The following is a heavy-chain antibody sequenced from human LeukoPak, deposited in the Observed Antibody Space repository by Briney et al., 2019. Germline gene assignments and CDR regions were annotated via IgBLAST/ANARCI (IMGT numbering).Heavy chain of an antibody. CDR2: SRNRANSHTT. CDR3: TRDGGSSGNTAFDI. J-gene: IGHJ3*02. CDR1: GFTLSDQF. V-gene: IGHV3-72*01. D-gene: IGHD6-19*01. Sequence: GGSLRLSCAASGFTLSDQFMDWVRQAPGKGLEWIGRSRNRANSHTTEYAASVKGRLTASRDDSGNLMYLQMNSLKIEDTAVYFCTRDGGSSGNTAFDIWGQGTEVTVSS.